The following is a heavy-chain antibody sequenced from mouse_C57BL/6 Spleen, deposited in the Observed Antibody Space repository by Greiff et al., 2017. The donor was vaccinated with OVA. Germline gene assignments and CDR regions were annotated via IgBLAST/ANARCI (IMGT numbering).Heavy chain of an antibody. CDR1: GYTFTEYT. V-gene: IGHV1-62-2*01. J-gene: IGHJ1*03. D-gene: IGHD1-1*01. CDR2: FYPGSGSI. Sequence: QVQLQQSGAELVKPGASVKLSCKASGYTFTEYTIHWVKQRSGQGLEWIGWFYPGSGSIKYNEKFKDKATLTADKSSSTVYMELSRLTSEDSAVYFCARHEDRGFITRSGGYCDVWGTGTTVTVSS. CDR3: ARHEDRGFITRSGGYCDV.